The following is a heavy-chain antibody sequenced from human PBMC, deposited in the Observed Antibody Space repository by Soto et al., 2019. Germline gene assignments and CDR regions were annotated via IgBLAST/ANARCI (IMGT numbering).Heavy chain of an antibody. D-gene: IGHD4-17*01. CDR2: ISYDGSNK. CDR1: GFTFSSYA. CDR3: ARYGHPGYFDY. Sequence: QVQLVESGGGVGQPGRSLRLSCAASGFTFSSYAMHWVRQAPGKGLEWVAVISYDGSNKYYADSVKGRFTISRDNSKNTLYLQMNSLRAEDTAVYYCARYGHPGYFDYWGQGTLITVSS. J-gene: IGHJ4*02. V-gene: IGHV3-30-3*01.